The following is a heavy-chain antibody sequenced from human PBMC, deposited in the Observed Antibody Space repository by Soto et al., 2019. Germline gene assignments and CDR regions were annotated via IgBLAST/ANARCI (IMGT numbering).Heavy chain of an antibody. V-gene: IGHV4-34*01. CDR2: INHSGST. D-gene: IGHD3-10*01. CDR1: GGSFSGYY. CDR3: AAALRRMVRGVIIRGNFDY. J-gene: IGHJ4*02. Sequence: QVQLQQWGAGLLKPSETLSLTCAVYGGSFSGYYWSWIRQPPGKGLEWIGEINHSGSTNYNPSLKSRVTRSVDTSKNQFSLKLSSVTAADTAVYYCAAALRRMVRGVIIRGNFDYWGQGTLVTVSS.